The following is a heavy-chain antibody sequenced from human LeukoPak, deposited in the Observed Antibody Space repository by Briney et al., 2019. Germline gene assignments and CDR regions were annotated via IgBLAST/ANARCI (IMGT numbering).Heavy chain of an antibody. J-gene: IGHJ4*02. Sequence: TGGSLRLSCAASGFTFSSYWMHWVRQAPGKGLVWVSRINSDGSSTSYADSVKGRFTISRDNAKNTLYLQMNSLRAEDTAVYYCARKEVSSGWYYFDYWGQGTLVTVSS. CDR3: ARKEVSSGWYYFDY. CDR2: INSDGSST. D-gene: IGHD6-19*01. CDR1: GFTFSSYW. V-gene: IGHV3-74*01.